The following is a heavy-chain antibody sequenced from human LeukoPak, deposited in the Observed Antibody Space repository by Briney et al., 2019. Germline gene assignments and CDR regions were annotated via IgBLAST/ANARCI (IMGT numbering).Heavy chain of an antibody. CDR1: GGSISTSGYY. V-gene: IGHV4-39*07. CDR3: TRDRGQWLVDY. D-gene: IGHD6-19*01. J-gene: IGHJ4*02. CDR2: IDSSGTA. Sequence: SETLSLTCTVSGGSISTSGYYWGWIRQLPGKGLEYFASIDSSGTAYYNPSLQSRVTISADTSKNQFSLKLSSVTAADTAVYYCTRDRGQWLVDYWGQGILVTVSS.